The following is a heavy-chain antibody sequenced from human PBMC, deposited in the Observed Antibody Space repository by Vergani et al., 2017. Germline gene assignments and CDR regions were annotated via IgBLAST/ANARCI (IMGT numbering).Heavy chain of an antibody. Sequence: QVQLVESGGGVVQPGRSLRLSCAASGFTFSSSAMHWVRQAPGKGLEWVAVISYDGSNKYYADSVKGRFTISRDNSTNTLYLQMNSLRAEDTAVYYCARLAGPVQHWGQGTLVTVSS. CDR3: ARLAGPVQH. J-gene: IGHJ1*01. CDR2: ISYDGSNK. D-gene: IGHD6-19*01. V-gene: IGHV3-30-3*01. CDR1: GFTFSSSA.